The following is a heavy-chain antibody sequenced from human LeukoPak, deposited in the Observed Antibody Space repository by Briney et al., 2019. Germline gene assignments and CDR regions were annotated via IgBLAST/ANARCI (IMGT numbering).Heavy chain of an antibody. CDR1: GFTFSSYG. V-gene: IGHV3-30*18. Sequence: GGSLRLSCAASGFTFSSYGMSWVRQAPGKGLEWVAVISYDGSNKYYADSVKGRFTISRDNSKNTLYLQMNSLRAEDTAVYYCAKTLLTVNLYDYWGQGTLVTVSS. CDR3: AKTLLTVNLYDY. J-gene: IGHJ4*02. D-gene: IGHD4-11*01. CDR2: ISYDGSNK.